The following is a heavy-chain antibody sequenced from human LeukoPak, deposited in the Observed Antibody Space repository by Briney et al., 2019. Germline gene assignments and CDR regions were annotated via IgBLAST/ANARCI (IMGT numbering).Heavy chain of an antibody. D-gene: IGHD6-13*01. Sequence: GGSLRLSCAASGFTFSSYAMSGVRQAPGKGLEWVSVIYSGGSTYYADSVKGRFTISRDNSKNTLYLQMNSLRAEDTAVYYCARDGRGYSSSWYLDPWGQGTLVTVSS. CDR1: GFTFSSYA. CDR3: ARDGRGYSSSWYLDP. J-gene: IGHJ5*02. V-gene: IGHV3-66*01. CDR2: IYSGGST.